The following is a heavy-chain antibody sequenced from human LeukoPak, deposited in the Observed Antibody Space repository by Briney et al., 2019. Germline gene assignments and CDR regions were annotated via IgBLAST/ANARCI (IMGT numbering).Heavy chain of an antibody. D-gene: IGHD3-22*01. CDR3: AKDPYRVIVATGNYLDP. CDR1: GLTFSSYA. Sequence: GGSLRLSCAASGLTFSSYAMSWVRQAPGKGLEWVSAIRGSGGSTYYADSVKGRFTISRDNSKNTLYLQMNSLRAEDTAVYHCAKDPYRVIVATGNYLDPWGQGTLVTVSS. CDR2: IRGSGGST. V-gene: IGHV3-23*01. J-gene: IGHJ5*02.